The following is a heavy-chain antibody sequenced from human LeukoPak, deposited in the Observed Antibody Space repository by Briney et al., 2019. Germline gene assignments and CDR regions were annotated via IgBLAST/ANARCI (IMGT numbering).Heavy chain of an antibody. Sequence: GGSLRLSCAASGFTFSSYAMSWVRQAPGKGLEWVSAISGSGGSTYYADSAKGRFTISRDNSKNTLYLQMNSLRAEDTAVYYCATDTWGYSGYDYYYYDMDVWGQGTTVTVSS. CDR1: GFTFSSYA. CDR2: ISGSGGST. CDR3: ATDTWGYSGYDYYYYDMDV. J-gene: IGHJ6*02. D-gene: IGHD5-12*01. V-gene: IGHV3-23*01.